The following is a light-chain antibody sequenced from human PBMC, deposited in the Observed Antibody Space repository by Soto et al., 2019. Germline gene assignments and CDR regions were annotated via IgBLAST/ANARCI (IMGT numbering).Light chain of an antibody. J-gene: IGKJ5*01. CDR1: QSISSSF. CDR2: GAS. Sequence: PGARASLSCGASQSISSSFLAWYQQKPGQAPRLLIYGASSRATGIPDRFSGTGSETDFTLTISRLEPEDFAVFYCQQYGSSITFGQGTRLEVK. V-gene: IGKV3-20*01. CDR3: QQYGSSIT.